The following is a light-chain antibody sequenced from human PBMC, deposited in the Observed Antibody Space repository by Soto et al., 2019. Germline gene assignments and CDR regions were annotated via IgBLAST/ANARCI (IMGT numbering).Light chain of an antibody. J-gene: IGKJ1*01. Sequence: EIVLTQSPATLSLSPGERATLSCRASQSVSSYLAWYQHKPGQTPRLLIYGASTRATGIPARFSGGGSGTEFTLTISSRQSEDFAVYYCQQYNNWPPVTFGQGTKVDIK. CDR2: GAS. CDR1: QSVSSY. CDR3: QQYNNWPPVT. V-gene: IGKV3-15*01.